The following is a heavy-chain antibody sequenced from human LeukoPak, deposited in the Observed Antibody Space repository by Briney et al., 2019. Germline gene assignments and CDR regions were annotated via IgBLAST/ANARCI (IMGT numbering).Heavy chain of an antibody. V-gene: IGHV1-18*01. D-gene: IGHD2-2*01. CDR3: ARSPHILVVPTAFSS. CDR1: GYSFNSYG. J-gene: IGHJ4*02. Sequence: ASVKVSCKASGYSFNSYGISWVRQAPGQGLEWMGWISAYNGDTNYAHKFQGRVTMTTVASTTTAYMELRSLRSDDTAVYYCARSPHILVVPTAFSSWGQGTLVTVSS. CDR2: ISAYNGDT.